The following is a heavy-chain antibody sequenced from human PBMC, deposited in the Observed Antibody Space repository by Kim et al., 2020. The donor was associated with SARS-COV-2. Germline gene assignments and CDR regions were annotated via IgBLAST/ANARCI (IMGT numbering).Heavy chain of an antibody. CDR2: ISSSRYYI. V-gene: IGHV3-21*01. Sequence: GGSLRLSCTVSGFTFSSYSMNWVRQAPGKGLEWVSSISSSRYYIYYADSVKGRFTISRDDAKNSLYLQMNSLRAEDTAVYYCAREASAMLSDRFDPWGQGTLVTVSS. J-gene: IGHJ5*02. D-gene: IGHD2-2*01. CDR1: GFTFSSYS. CDR3: AREASAMLSDRFDP.